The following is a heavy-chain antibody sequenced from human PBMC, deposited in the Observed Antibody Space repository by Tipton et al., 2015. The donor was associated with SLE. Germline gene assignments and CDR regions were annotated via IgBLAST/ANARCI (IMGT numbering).Heavy chain of an antibody. CDR2: IYYTGNT. CDR1: GYISSGYS. J-gene: IGHJ6*02. D-gene: IGHD6-13*01. CDR3: ARHSGVAAAPTNYYGMDV. Sequence: TLSLTCVVSGYISSGYSWGWFRQPPGKGLEYIGGIYYTGNTYYNLFLKSRVTISVDTSKNQFSLNLYSVTAADTAVYYCARHSGVAAAPTNYYGMDVWGQGTTVTVSS. V-gene: IGHV4-38-2*01.